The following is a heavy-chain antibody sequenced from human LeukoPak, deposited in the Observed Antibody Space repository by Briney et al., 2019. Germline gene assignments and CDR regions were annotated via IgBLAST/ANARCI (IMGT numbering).Heavy chain of an antibody. D-gene: IGHD5-12*01. CDR3: AKDRSGYEGGGFDY. V-gene: IGHV3-23*01. CDR1: GFTFSSYA. CDR2: IGGSGGST. Sequence: GGSLRLSCAASGFTFSSYAMSWVRQAPGKWPEWVSAIGGSGGSTYYADSVKGRFTISRDNSKNTLYLQMNSLRAEYTAVYYCAKDRSGYEGGGFDYWGQGTLVTVSS. J-gene: IGHJ4*02.